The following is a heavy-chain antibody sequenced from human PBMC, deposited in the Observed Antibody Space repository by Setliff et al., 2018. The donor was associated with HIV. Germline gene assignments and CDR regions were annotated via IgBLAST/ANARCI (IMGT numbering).Heavy chain of an antibody. V-gene: IGHV4-38-2*02. CDR2: IYTGGNA. CDR1: GDFFSSDYY. CDR3: AREVLWFGELSTGWYFDL. J-gene: IGHJ2*01. D-gene: IGHD3-10*01. Sequence: SETLSLTCTVSGDFFSSDYYWGWIRQSPGKGLEWIGHIYTGGNANYNPSLQSRVTISVDTSKNQFSLMLGSMTAADTAVYYCAREVLWFGELSTGWYFDLWGRGTLVTVSS.